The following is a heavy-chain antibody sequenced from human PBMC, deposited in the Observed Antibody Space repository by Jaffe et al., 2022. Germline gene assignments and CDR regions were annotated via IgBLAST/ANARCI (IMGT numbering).Heavy chain of an antibody. D-gene: IGHD3-22*01. Sequence: EVQLVESGGGLVQPGGSLRLSCAASGFTFSSYWMHWVRQAPGKGLVWVSRINSDGSSTSYADSVKGRFTISRDNAKNTLYLQMNSLRAEDTAVYYCARGDVSTFYYYDSSGRLNGMGDYWGQGTLVTVSS. CDR2: INSDGSST. J-gene: IGHJ4*02. V-gene: IGHV3-74*01. CDR3: ARGDVSTFYYYDSSGRLNGMGDY. CDR1: GFTFSSYW.